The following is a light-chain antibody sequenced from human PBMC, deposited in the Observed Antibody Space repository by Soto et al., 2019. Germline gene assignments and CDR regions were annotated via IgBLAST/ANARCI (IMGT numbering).Light chain of an antibody. CDR2: DVY. V-gene: IGLV2-14*03. CDR3: SSLASRGTHEA. Sequence: QSALTQPASVSGSPGQSITISCAGTSSDVGGSNYVSWYQQHPGKAPKLMIYDVYNRPSGISNRFSGSKSGNTASLTISGLQLEDEADYYCSSLASRGTHEAFGAGTK. CDR1: SSDVGGSNY. J-gene: IGLJ2*01.